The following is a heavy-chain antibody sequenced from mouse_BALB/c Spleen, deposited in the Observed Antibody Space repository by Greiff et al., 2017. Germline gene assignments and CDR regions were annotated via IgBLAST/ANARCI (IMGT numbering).Heavy chain of an antibody. CDR3: AIYGSYFDY. Sequence: QVQLKQSGAELARPGASVKMSCKASGYTFTSYTMHWVKQRPGQGLEWIGYINPSSGYTNYNQKFKDKATLTADKSSSTAYMQLSSLTSEESEVYYCAIYGSYFDYWGQGTTLTVSS. J-gene: IGHJ2*01. CDR1: GYTFTSYT. CDR2: INPSSGYT. D-gene: IGHD1-1*01. V-gene: IGHV1-4*01.